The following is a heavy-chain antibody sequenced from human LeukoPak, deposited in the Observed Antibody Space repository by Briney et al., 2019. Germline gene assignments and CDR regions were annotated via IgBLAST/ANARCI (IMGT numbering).Heavy chain of an antibody. Sequence: GGSLRLSCAASGFTFSSYWMSWVRQAPGKGLEWVANIKQDGSEKYYVDSVKGRFTISRDNAKNSLYLQMNSLRAGDTAVYYCASAASIAARPYYFDYWGQGTLVTVSS. CDR2: IKQDGSEK. J-gene: IGHJ4*02. D-gene: IGHD6-6*01. CDR3: ASAASIAARPYYFDY. CDR1: GFTFSSYW. V-gene: IGHV3-7*01.